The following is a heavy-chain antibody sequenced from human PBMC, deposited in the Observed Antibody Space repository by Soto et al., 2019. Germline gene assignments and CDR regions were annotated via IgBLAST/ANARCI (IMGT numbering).Heavy chain of an antibody. CDR1: GFSLSTSGMG. Sequence: SGPTLVNPTQTFTLACTFSGFSLSTSGMGVGWIRQPPGKALEWLALIYWDDDKRYSPSLKSRLTITKDTSKNQVVLTMTNMDPVDTATYYCAHRPGPAGIAAPDTSLFAFDIWGQGTMVTVSS. CDR2: IYWDDDK. V-gene: IGHV2-5*02. D-gene: IGHD6-13*01. CDR3: AHRPGPAGIAAPDTSLFAFDI. J-gene: IGHJ3*02.